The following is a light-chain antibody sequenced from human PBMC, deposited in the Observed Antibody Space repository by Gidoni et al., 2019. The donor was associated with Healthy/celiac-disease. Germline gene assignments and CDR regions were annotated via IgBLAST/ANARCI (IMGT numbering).Light chain of an antibody. CDR2: ADN. J-gene: IGLJ2*01. Sequence: QSVLTHPPSVSGAPGQRVTISCTGSFSNIGAAYEVSWYQQLPGTVPKLLIYADNNRPSGVPDRFSGSKSGTSASLTITGLQDDDEGDYYCQSYDSALRVVFGGGTKVTV. V-gene: IGLV1-40*01. CDR3: QSYDSALRVV. CDR1: FSNIGAAYE.